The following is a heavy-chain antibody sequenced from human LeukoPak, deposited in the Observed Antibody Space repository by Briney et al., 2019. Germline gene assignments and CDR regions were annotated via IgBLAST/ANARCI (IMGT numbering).Heavy chain of an antibody. CDR1: GFTFSSYE. Sequence: PGGSLRLSCAASGFTFSSYEMNWVRQAPGKGLEWVSYISSSGSTIYYADSVKGRFTISRDNAKNSLYLQMNSLRAEDTAVYYCARYSGSYHGFDYWGQGTLVTVSS. J-gene: IGHJ4*02. V-gene: IGHV3-48*03. D-gene: IGHD1-26*01. CDR2: ISSSGSTI. CDR3: ARYSGSYHGFDY.